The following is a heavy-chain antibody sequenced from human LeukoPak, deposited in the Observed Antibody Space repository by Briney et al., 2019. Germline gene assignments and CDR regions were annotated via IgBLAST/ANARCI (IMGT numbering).Heavy chain of an antibody. Sequence: SQTLSLTCTVSGGSISSGGYYWSWIRQHPGKGLEWIGYIYYSGSTYYNPSLKSRVTISVDTSKNQFSLKLTSVTAADTAVYYCARTRSSTWHLLDYWGQGTLVTVSS. CDR1: GGSISSGGYY. D-gene: IGHD6-13*01. J-gene: IGHJ4*02. CDR3: ARTRSSTWHLLDY. CDR2: IYYSGST. V-gene: IGHV4-31*03.